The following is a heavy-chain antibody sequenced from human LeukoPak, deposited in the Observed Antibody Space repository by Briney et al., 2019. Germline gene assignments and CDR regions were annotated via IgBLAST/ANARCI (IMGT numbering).Heavy chain of an antibody. D-gene: IGHD3-10*02. CDR1: GFTFSSYW. CDR2: ISSGGTYI. CDR3: AELGITMIGGV. Sequence: GGSLRLSCAASGFTFSSYWMSWVRQAPGKGLEWVSSISSGGTYIYFADSVKGRFTISRDNAKNSLYLQMNSLRAEDTAVYYCAELGITMIGGVWGKGTTVTISS. J-gene: IGHJ6*04. V-gene: IGHV3-21*01.